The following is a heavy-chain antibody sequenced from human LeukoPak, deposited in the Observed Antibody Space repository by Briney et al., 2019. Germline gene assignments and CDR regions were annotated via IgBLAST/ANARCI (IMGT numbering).Heavy chain of an antibody. CDR1: GFTFSSYG. J-gene: IGHJ4*02. Sequence: GGSLRLSCAASGFTFSSYGMHWVRQAPGKGLEWVAFIRYDGSNKYYADSVKGRFTIARDDAKNSVYLQMNSLRAEDTAVYYCATIYCSGGVCTYFDYWGQGTLVTVSS. D-gene: IGHD2-15*01. CDR3: ATIYCSGGVCTYFDY. CDR2: IRYDGSNK. V-gene: IGHV3-30*02.